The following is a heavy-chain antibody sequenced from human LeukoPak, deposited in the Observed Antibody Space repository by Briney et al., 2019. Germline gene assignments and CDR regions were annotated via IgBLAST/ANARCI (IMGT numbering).Heavy chain of an antibody. CDR3: VKAPTVAGSYGWFDP. V-gene: IGHV4-30-4*08. Sequence: PSETLSLTCTVSGGSITSGNNYWNWIRQSPGKGLEWIGFIYSGGRTNYNPFLRSRVVIPADTSKNQISLRVDSMTAADTAVYYCVKAPTVAGSYGWFDPWGQGTLVTVSS. CDR2: IYSGGRT. D-gene: IGHD6-19*01. J-gene: IGHJ5*02. CDR1: GGSITSGNNY.